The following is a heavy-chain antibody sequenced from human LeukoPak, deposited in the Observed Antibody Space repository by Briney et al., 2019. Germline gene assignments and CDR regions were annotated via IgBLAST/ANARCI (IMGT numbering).Heavy chain of an antibody. V-gene: IGHV1-69*01. D-gene: IGHD1-26*01. CDR1: GGTFSSYG. CDR2: IIPIFGTA. J-gene: IGHJ3*02. Sequence: SVKVSCKASGGTFSSYGISWVRQAPGQGLEWTGGIIPIFGTANYAQKFQGRVTITADESTSTAYMELSSLRSEDTAVYYCARGFSYLSAFDIWGQGTMVTVSS. CDR3: ARGFSYLSAFDI.